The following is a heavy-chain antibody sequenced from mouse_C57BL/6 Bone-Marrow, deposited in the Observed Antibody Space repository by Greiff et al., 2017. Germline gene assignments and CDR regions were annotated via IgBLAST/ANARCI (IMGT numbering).Heavy chain of an antibody. D-gene: IGHD2-4*01. CDR3: ARDSSSYDYDLAWFAY. J-gene: IGHJ3*01. CDR2: IHPNSGST. CDR1: GYTFTSYW. V-gene: IGHV1-64*01. Sequence: QVQLKQPGAELAKPGASVKLSCKASGYTFTSYWMHWVKQRPGQGLEWIGMIHPNSGSTNYNEKFKSKATLTVDKSSSTAYMQLSSLTSEDSAVYYCARDSSSYDYDLAWFAYWGQGTLVTVSA.